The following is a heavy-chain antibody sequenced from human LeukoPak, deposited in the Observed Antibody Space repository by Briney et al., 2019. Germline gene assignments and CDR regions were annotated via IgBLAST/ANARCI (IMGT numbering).Heavy chain of an antibody. CDR1: GDSVSSNSAA. CDR2: TYYRSKWYN. V-gene: IGHV6-1*01. CDR3: ARDPAHTVHSYNWFDP. Sequence: SQTLSLTCAIPGDSVSSNSAAWNWIRQSPSRGLEWLGRTYYRSKWYNDYAVSVKSRITINPDTSKNQFSLQLNSVTPEDTAVYYCARDPAHTVHSYNWFDPWGQGTLVTVSS. J-gene: IGHJ5*02. D-gene: IGHD2-21*01.